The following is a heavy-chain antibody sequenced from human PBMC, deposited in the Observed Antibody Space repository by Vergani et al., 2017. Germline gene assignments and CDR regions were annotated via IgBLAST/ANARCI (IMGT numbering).Heavy chain of an antibody. CDR3: AKDVARRSSWYQDYYDGMDV. CDR1: GFTFSSYA. V-gene: IGHV3-23*01. D-gene: IGHD6-13*01. Sequence: EVQLLESGGGLVQPGGSLRLSCAASGFTFSSYAMSWVRQAPGKGLEWVSAISGSGGSTYYADSVKGRFTISRDNSKNTLYLQMNSLRAEDTAVYYCAKDVARRSSWYQDYYDGMDVWGQGTTVTVSS. J-gene: IGHJ6*02. CDR2: ISGSGGST.